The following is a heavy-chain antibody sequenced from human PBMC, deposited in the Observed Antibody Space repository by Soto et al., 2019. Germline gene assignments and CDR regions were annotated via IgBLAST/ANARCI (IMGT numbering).Heavy chain of an antibody. CDR2: ISGSGGST. CDR1: GFTFSSYA. Sequence: EVQLLESGGGLVQPGGSLRLSCEASGFTFSSYAMNWVRQAPGEGLEWGSAISGSGGSTYHADSVKGRFTITRDSSKNTVYLQMNSLRVDDTAMYYCAKRANYVSGWPDPLLDYWGQGALVIVSS. D-gene: IGHD6-19*01. J-gene: IGHJ4*02. V-gene: IGHV3-23*01. CDR3: AKRANYVSGWPDPLLDY.